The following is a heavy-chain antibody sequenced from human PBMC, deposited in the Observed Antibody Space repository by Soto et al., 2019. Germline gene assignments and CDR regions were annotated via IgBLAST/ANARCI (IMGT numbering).Heavy chain of an antibody. CDR3: ARGGEYVDTAMGTHGMYWFDP. CDR2: INPNSGGT. Sequence: ASVKVSCKASGYTFTGYYMHWVRQAPGQGLEWMGWINPNSGGTNYAQKFQGWVTMTRDTSISTAYMELSRLRSDDTAVYYCARGGEYVDTAMGTHGMYWFDPWGQGTLVTVSS. V-gene: IGHV1-2*04. J-gene: IGHJ5*02. CDR1: GYTFTGYY. D-gene: IGHD5-18*01.